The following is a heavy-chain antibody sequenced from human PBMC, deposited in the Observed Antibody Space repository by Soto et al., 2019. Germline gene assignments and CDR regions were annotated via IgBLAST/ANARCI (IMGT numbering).Heavy chain of an antibody. Sequence: QLVGSGGDLVQPGRSLRLSCAASGFKFEDYAMHWVRQAPGKGLEWVSSISWGSGSIGYADSVRGRFAISRDNAKKSLYLQMNSLRTEDTALYYCARSRATVTPLDYWGQGTLVTVSS. D-gene: IGHD4-17*01. J-gene: IGHJ4*02. V-gene: IGHV3-9*01. CDR1: GFKFEDYA. CDR3: ARSRATVTPLDY. CDR2: ISWGSGSI.